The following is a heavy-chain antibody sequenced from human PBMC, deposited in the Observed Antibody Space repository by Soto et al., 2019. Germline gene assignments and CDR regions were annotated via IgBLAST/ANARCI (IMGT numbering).Heavy chain of an antibody. CDR3: VRDMQLWRLDA. D-gene: IGHD2-21*01. Sequence: EVQLVESGGGLVQPGEYLRLSCAASGLTFRSYWMHWVRQAPGKGLVWVSRITTDGRVAMYVDSVKGRFSISRDNAKNTLYLHMNSLRAEDTAVYYCVRDMQLWRLDAWGQGILGSVSS. CDR2: ITTDGRVA. CDR1: GLTFRSYW. V-gene: IGHV3-74*03. J-gene: IGHJ5*02.